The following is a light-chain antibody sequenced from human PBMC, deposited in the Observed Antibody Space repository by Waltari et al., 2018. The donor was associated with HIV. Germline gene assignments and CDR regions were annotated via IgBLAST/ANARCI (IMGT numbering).Light chain of an antibody. CDR3: QQYYSAPYT. Sequence: DIVMTQSPDSLSVSLGERASINCKSSQTILYSSNDKNYLAWYQHKPGQPPKLLFYWASARQSGVPDRFSGSGSGTHFTLTISSLQAEDVAVYYCQQYYSAPYTFGQGTKLELK. CDR1: QTILYSSNDKNY. J-gene: IGKJ2*01. V-gene: IGKV4-1*01. CDR2: WAS.